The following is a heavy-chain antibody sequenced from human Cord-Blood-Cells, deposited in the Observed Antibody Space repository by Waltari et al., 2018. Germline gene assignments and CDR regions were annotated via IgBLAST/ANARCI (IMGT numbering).Heavy chain of an antibody. CDR3: ARGLSYDSSGYYY. V-gene: IGHV4-34*01. CDR1: GGSFSGYY. D-gene: IGHD3-22*01. Sequence: QVQLQQWGAGLLKPSETLSLTCAVYGGSFSGYYWSWIRQPPGKGLEWIGEINHSGSTNYDPSLNSRVTISVDTSENQFSLKLTSVTAADTAVYYCARGLSYDSSGYYYWGQGTLVTVSS. J-gene: IGHJ4*02. CDR2: INHSGST.